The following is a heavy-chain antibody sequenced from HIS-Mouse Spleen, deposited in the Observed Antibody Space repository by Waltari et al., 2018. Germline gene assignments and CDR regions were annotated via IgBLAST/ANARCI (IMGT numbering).Heavy chain of an antibody. CDR3: ARIAEGYTSGWYAFDY. Sequence: QVTLRESGPALVKPTQTLTLTCTFSGFSLSTSGMCVSWIRQPPGKALEWLARIDWDDDKDYSTSLKTRLTISRETSKNQVVLTMTNMDPLDTATYYCARIAEGYTSGWYAFDYWGQGTPVTVSS. CDR1: GFSLSTSGMC. D-gene: IGHD6-19*01. J-gene: IGHJ4*02. CDR2: IDWDDDK. V-gene: IGHV2-70*15.